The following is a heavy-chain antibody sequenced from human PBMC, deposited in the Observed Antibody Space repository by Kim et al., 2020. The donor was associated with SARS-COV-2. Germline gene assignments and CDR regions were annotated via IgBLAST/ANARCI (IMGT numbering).Heavy chain of an antibody. CDR3: ARLGYGDPYYFDY. D-gene: IGHD4-17*01. CDR1: GGSISSYY. V-gene: IGHV4-59*08. CDR2: IYYSGST. J-gene: IGHJ4*02. Sequence: SETLSLTCTVSGGSISSYYWSWIRQPPGKGLEWIGYIYYSGSTNYNPSLKSRVTISVDTSKNQFSLKLSSVTAADTAVYYCARLGYGDPYYFDYWGQGIL.